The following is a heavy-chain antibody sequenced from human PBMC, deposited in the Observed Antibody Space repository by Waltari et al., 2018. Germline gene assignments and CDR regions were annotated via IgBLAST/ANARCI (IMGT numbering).Heavy chain of an antibody. CDR3: AKRVTDGFYPFDY. Sequence: EVRLLESGVGLVPPGGSTRVACAASGFTFRSCDVSWVRQAPGKGLEWVSANNNTGAITYYADSVKGRFTISRDNSKNTLYLQMNSLRAEDTAVYYCAKRVTDGFYPFDYWGQGTLVTVSS. D-gene: IGHD3-10*01. V-gene: IGHV3-23*01. CDR2: NNNTGAIT. J-gene: IGHJ4*02. CDR1: GFTFRSCD.